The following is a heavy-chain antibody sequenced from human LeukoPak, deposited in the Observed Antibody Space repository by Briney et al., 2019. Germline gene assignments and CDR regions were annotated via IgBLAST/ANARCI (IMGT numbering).Heavy chain of an antibody. CDR3: ARTWNQYYFDY. J-gene: IGHJ4*02. D-gene: IGHD1-1*01. Sequence: SETLSLTCTVSGGSISSGGYYWSWIRQHPGKGLEWIGYIYYGGSTYYNPSLKSRVTISVDTSKNQFSLKLSSVTAADTAMYYCARTWNQYYFDYWGQGTLVTVSS. CDR1: GGSISSGGYY. CDR2: IYYGGST. V-gene: IGHV4-31*03.